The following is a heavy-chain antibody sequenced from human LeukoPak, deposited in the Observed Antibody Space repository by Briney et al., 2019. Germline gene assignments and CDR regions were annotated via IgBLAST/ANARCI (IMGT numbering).Heavy chain of an antibody. D-gene: IGHD1-14*01. CDR1: GFTFSDYY. J-gene: IGHJ6*02. CDR2: ISSSGSTI. CDR3: ARGTTPSAFYYYGMDV. Sequence: PGGSLRLSCAASGFTFSDYYMSWIRQAPGKGLEWVSYISSSGSTIYYADSVKGRFTISRDNAKNSLYLQMNSLRAEDTAVYYCARGTTPSAFYYYGMDVWGQGTTVTVSS. V-gene: IGHV3-11*01.